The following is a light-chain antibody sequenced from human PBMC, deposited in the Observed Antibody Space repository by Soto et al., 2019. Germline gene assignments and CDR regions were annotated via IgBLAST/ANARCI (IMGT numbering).Light chain of an antibody. Sequence: EIVLTQSPGTLSLSPGERATLSCRASQSVSRYLAWFQQKPGQAPRLLIYDASNRATGIPARFSGSGSGTDFTLTISSLQPEDFATYYCQQYNSYPITFGQGTRLEIK. CDR2: DAS. J-gene: IGKJ5*01. CDR1: QSVSRY. CDR3: QQYNSYPIT. V-gene: IGKV3-11*01.